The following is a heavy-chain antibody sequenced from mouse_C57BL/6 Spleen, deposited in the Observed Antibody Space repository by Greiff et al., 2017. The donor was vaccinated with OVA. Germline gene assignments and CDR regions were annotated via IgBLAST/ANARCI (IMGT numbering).Heavy chain of an antibody. J-gene: IGHJ4*01. V-gene: IGHV3-6*01. CDR2: ISYDGSN. D-gene: IGHD1-1*01. CDR3: ARSLITTVVAPH. Sequence: EVQLQQSGPGLVKPSQSLSLTCSVTGYSITSGYYWNWIRQFPGNKLEWMGYISYDGSNNYNPSLKNRISITRDTSKNQFCLKLNSVTTEDTATYYCARSLITTVVAPHWGQGTSVTVSS. CDR1: GYSITSGYY.